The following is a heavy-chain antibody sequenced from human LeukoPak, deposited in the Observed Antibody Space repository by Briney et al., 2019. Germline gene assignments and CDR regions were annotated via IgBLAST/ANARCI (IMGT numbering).Heavy chain of an antibody. J-gene: IGHJ4*02. Sequence: GASVKVSCKASGYAFTSYYMHWVRQAPGQGLEWMGIINPSGGSTSYAQKFQGRVTMTRDTSTSTVYMELSSLRPEDTAVYYCASSITAAGTGFGYWGQGTLVTVSS. V-gene: IGHV1-46*03. D-gene: IGHD6-13*01. CDR2: INPSGGST. CDR3: ASSITAAGTGFGY. CDR1: GYAFTSYY.